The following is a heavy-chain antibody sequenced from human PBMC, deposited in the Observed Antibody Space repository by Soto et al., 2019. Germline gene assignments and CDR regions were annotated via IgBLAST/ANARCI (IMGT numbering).Heavy chain of an antibody. J-gene: IGHJ6*03. Sequence: SLRLSCAASGFIFSSYAMTWVRQAPGKGLEWVSAISGTGGSTYYADSVKGRFTISRDNSENTLSLQMSSLRAEDTAVYYCAKSSGNRIAAVNYYYYMDVWGKGTTVTVSS. CDR3: AKSSGNRIAAVNYYYYMDV. CDR2: ISGTGGST. CDR1: GFIFSSYA. D-gene: IGHD6-13*01. V-gene: IGHV3-23*01.